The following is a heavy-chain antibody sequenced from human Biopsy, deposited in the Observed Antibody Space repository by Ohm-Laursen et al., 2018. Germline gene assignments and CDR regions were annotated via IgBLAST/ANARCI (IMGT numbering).Heavy chain of an antibody. CDR3: ARGSNDFGGLYFPR. CDR1: GGSLTGHY. Sequence: TLSLTWTVSGGSLTGHYWSWIRQPPGKGLEWIGHISYTGYTSYNASLKSRVTISVDTSRNHFSLRLSSLTAADTAVYYCARGSNDFGGLYFPRWGQGTLLTVSS. CDR2: ISYTGYT. V-gene: IGHV4-59*11. D-gene: IGHD4-23*01. J-gene: IGHJ4*02.